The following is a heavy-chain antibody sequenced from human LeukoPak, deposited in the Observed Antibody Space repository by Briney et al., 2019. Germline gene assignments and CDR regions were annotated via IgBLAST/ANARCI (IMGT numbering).Heavy chain of an antibody. CDR2: FYYSGST. D-gene: IGHD2-2*02. Sequence: PSETLSLTCTVSGGSVSGGSYYWSWIRQPPGKGLEWIGYFYYSGSTNYNPSLKSRVTISVDTSKNQFSLKLSSVTAADTAVYYCARVRSDCSSTSCYIDAFDIWGQGTMVTVSS. J-gene: IGHJ3*02. CDR3: ARVRSDCSSTSCYIDAFDI. V-gene: IGHV4-61*01. CDR1: GGSVSGGSYY.